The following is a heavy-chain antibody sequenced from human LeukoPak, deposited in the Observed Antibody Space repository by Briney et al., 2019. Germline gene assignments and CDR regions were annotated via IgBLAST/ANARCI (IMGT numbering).Heavy chain of an antibody. CDR1: GYSFASYW. J-gene: IGHJ6*02. V-gene: IGHV5-51*01. CDR2: IYPGDSDT. Sequence: GESLKISCKGSGYSFASYWIGWVRQMPGKGLEWMGIIYPGDSDTRYSPSFQGQVTISADKSISTAYLQWSSLKASDTAMYYCARHLATVTASRQSYYYGMDVWGQGTTVTVSS. D-gene: IGHD4-17*01. CDR3: ARHLATVTASRQSYYYGMDV.